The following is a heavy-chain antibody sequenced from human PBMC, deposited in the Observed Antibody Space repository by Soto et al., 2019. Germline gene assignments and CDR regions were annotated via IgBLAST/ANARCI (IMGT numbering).Heavy chain of an antibody. CDR3: ARDYLIISGSARYSYYCMDV. D-gene: IGHD6-6*01. CDR1: GFTFSSYS. CDR2: ISSSSSYI. V-gene: IGHV3-21*01. J-gene: IGHJ6*02. Sequence: GGSLRLSCAASGFTFSSYSMNWVRQAPGKGLEWVSSISSSSSYIYYADSVKGRFTISRDNAKNSLYQQMDSLRAEDTAVYYCARDYLIISGSARYSYYCMDVWGQGTTVTVSS.